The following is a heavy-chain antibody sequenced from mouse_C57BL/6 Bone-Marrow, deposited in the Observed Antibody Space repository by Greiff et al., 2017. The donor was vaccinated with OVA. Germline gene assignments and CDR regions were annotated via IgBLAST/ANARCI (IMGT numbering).Heavy chain of an antibody. CDR3: ARIWGDYYGSSRYFDD. D-gene: IGHD1-1*01. V-gene: IGHV1-85*01. CDR2: IYPRDGST. Sequence: QVQLKESGPELVKPGASVKLSCKASGYTFTSYDINWVKQRPGQGLEWIGWIYPRDGSTKYNGKFKGKATLTVDTSSSTAYMELHSLTSEDSAVYFWARIWGDYYGSSRYFDDWGQGTTLTVSS. CDR1: GYTFTSYD. J-gene: IGHJ2*01.